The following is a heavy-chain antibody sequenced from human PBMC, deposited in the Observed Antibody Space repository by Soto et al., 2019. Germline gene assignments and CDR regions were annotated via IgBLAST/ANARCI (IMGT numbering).Heavy chain of an antibody. CDR1: GGSISSYY. J-gene: IGHJ6*02. Sequence: SETLSLTCTASGGSISSYYWSWIRQPPGKGLEWIGYIYYSGSTNYNPSLKSRVTISVDTSKNQFSLKLSSVTAADTAVYYCASSFGEDFWSGHPYYYGMDVWGQGTTVTVSS. D-gene: IGHD3-3*01. V-gene: IGHV4-59*01. CDR3: ASSFGEDFWSGHPYYYGMDV. CDR2: IYYSGST.